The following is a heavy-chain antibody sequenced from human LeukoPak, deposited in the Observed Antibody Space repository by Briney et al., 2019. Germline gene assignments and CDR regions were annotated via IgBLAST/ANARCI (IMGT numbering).Heavy chain of an antibody. J-gene: IGHJ4*02. CDR2: INTDGSSR. CDR3: ARDTVGAYDY. D-gene: IGHD1-26*01. CDR1: GFTFSSYW. V-gene: IGHV3-74*01. Sequence: PGGSLRLSCAASGFTFSSYWIHWVRQAPGKGLVWVSRINTDGSSRNYADSVKGRFTISRDNAKNTLHLQMNSLGAEDTAVYYCARDTVGAYDYWGQGTLVIVFS.